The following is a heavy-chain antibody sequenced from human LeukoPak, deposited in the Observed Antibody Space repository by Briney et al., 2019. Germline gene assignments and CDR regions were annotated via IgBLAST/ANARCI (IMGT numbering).Heavy chain of an antibody. CDR1: GFTFSSYA. CDR3: ARKQTYYYDSSGYSDAFDI. CDR2: ISGSGGST. J-gene: IGHJ3*02. Sequence: SGRSLRLSCAASGFTFSSYAMSWVRQAPGKGLEWVSAISGSGGSTYYADSVKGRFTISRDNSKNTLYLQMNSLRAEDTAVYYCARKQTYYYDSSGYSDAFDIWGQGTMVTVSS. V-gene: IGHV3-23*01. D-gene: IGHD3-22*01.